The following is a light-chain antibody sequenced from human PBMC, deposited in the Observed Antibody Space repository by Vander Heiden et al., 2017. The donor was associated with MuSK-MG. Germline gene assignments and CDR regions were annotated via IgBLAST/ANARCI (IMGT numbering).Light chain of an antibody. V-gene: IGKV4-1*01. CDR1: QSVLYSSNNKNY. Sequence: DIVMTQSPDSLAVSLGERATINCKSSQSVLYSSNNKNYLAWYQQKPGQHPKLLIYWASTRESGVPDRFSGSGSGTDFTLTISSLQAEDGAVYYCQQYYSTPFTCGPGTKVDIK. CDR3: QQYYSTPFT. CDR2: WAS. J-gene: IGKJ3*01.